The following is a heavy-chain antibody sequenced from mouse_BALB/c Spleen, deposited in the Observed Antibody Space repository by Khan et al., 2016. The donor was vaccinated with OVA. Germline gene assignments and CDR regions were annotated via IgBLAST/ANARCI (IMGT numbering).Heavy chain of an antibody. CDR3: ARRTTGYTMDY. Sequence: VELVESGAELARPGASVRMSCTASGYTFTSNTMHWVQKRPGQGLEWLGYINPRSGYTNFNQNFTDKATLTADKSSRTAYMQLSSLTSEDSSVNYCARRTTGYTMDYWGQGTSVTVSS. V-gene: IGHV1-4*01. CDR2: INPRSGYT. J-gene: IGHJ4*01. D-gene: IGHD6-1*01. CDR1: GYTFTSNT.